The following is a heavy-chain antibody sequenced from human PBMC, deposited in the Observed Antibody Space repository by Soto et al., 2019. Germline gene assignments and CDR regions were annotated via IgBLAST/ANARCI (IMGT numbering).Heavy chain of an antibody. CDR3: ARRAETNGWNGFGDDKYYFDF. CDR1: GYPFTSLD. J-gene: IGHJ4*02. V-gene: IGHV1-8*01. Sequence: GSVKVSFKACGYPFTSLDIYLVRQATGQGLEWMGWMNPNTGNSGYAHKFQGRVTVTSDTSINTVHMELSSLRSEDTAVYYCARRAETNGWNGFGDDKYYFDFWGQGTMVTVSS. CDR2: MNPNTGNS. D-gene: IGHD1-1*01.